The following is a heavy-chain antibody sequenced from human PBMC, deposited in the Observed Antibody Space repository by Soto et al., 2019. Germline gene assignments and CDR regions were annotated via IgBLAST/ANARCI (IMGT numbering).Heavy chain of an antibody. V-gene: IGHV4-39*01. CDR2: IYYSGST. CDR1: GGSISSSSYY. Sequence: QLQLQESGPGLVKPSETLSLTCTVSGGSISSSSYYWGWIRQPPGQGLEWIGSIYYSGSTYYNPSLKSRVTISVDTSKNQSSLKLSSVTAADTAVYYCANPWAGYCISTSCYDWFDPWGQGTLVTVSS. CDR3: ANPWAGYCISTSCYDWFDP. D-gene: IGHD2-2*01. J-gene: IGHJ5*02.